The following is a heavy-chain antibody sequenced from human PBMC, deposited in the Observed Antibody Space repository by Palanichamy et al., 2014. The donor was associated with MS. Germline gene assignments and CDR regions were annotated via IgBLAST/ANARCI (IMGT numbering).Heavy chain of an antibody. J-gene: IGHJ3*02. D-gene: IGHD6-19*01. CDR1: GGSISSSSYY. V-gene: IGHV4-39*01. CDR2: IYYSGST. Sequence: QLQLQESGPGLVKPSETLSLTCTVSGGSISSSSYYWGWIRQPPGKGLEWIGSIYYSGSTYYNPSLKSRVTISVDTSKNQSSLKLSSVTAADTAVYYCASPGQWLANHDAFDIWGQGTMVTVSS. CDR3: ASPGQWLANHDAFDI.